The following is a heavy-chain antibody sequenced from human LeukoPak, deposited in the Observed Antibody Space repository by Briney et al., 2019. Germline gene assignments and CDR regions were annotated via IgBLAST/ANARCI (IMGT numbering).Heavy chain of an antibody. CDR1: GFTFSDYY. J-gene: IGHJ6*02. V-gene: IGHV3-11*05. CDR2: ISSSSSYT. Sequence: GGSLRLSCAASGFTFSDYYMSWIRQAPGKGLEWVSYISSSSSYTNYADSVKGRFTISRDNAKNSQYLQMNSLRAEDTAVYYCARGLRPGVVVPAAYYYYYGMDVWGQGTTVTVSS. D-gene: IGHD2-2*01. CDR3: ARGLRPGVVVPAAYYYYYGMDV.